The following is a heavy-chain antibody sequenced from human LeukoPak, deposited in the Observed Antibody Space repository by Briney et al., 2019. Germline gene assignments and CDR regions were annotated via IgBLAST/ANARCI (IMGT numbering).Heavy chain of an antibody. Sequence: GGSLRLSCVAAGFTFSSHGMSWVRQAPGKGLEWVSGISGGAGSTDYADSVKGRFTISRDTSKNTLFLQMNSLRAEDTAVYYCARGQLGRYFDLWGRGTLVTVSS. D-gene: IGHD7-27*01. CDR3: ARGQLGRYFDL. V-gene: IGHV3-23*01. CDR2: ISGGAGST. J-gene: IGHJ2*01. CDR1: GFTFSSHG.